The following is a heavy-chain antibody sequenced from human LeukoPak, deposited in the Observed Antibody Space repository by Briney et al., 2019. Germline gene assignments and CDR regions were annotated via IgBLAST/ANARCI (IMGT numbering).Heavy chain of an antibody. CDR1: GYTFTSYD. CDR3: ARRYGSGSYQTFDP. Sequence: ASVKVSCKASGYTFTSYDINWVRQATGQGLEWMGWMNPNSGNTGYAQRFQGRVTMTRNTSISTAYMELSSLRSEDTAVCYCARRYGSGSYQTFDPWGQGTLVTVSS. J-gene: IGHJ5*02. D-gene: IGHD3-10*01. V-gene: IGHV1-8*01. CDR2: MNPNSGNT.